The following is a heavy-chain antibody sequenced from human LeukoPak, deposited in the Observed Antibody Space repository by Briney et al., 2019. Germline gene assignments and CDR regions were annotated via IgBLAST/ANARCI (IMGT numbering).Heavy chain of an antibody. CDR2: ISGSGGST. D-gene: IGHD2-21*01. Sequence: GGSPRLSCAASGFTFSSYAMSWVRQAPGKGLEWVSAISGSGGSTYYADSVKGRFTISRDNSKNTLYLQMNSLRAEDTAVYYCAKFLPTHIVVANYYFDYWGQGTLVTVSS. CDR1: GFTFSSYA. CDR3: AKFLPTHIVVANYYFDY. J-gene: IGHJ4*02. V-gene: IGHV3-23*01.